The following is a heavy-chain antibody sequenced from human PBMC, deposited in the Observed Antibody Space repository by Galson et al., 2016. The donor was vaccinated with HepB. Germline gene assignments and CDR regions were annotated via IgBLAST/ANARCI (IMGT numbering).Heavy chain of an antibody. D-gene: IGHD3-22*01. CDR2: ISGSGGTT. CDR1: GFTFTSYA. Sequence: SLRLSCAASGFTFTSYAMAWVRQPPGKGLEWVSVISGSGGTTYYADSVKGRSIILRDNPKNTLSLQMNSLTADDTAIYSCAKDVFFDSRTQFDSWGQGTLVTVSS. V-gene: IGHV3-23*01. CDR3: AKDVFFDSRTQFDS. J-gene: IGHJ4*02.